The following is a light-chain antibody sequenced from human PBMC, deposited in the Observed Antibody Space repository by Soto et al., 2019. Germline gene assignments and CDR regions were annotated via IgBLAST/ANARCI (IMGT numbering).Light chain of an antibody. CDR3: CSYAGSYNWV. Sequence: QSALTQPRSVSGSPGQSVTISCTGTNSDIGDYNYVSWYQQHPGKAPIVMIFDVNKRPSGVPDRFSGSKSGYTAFLTISGLQTEDEADYYCCSYAGSYNWVFGGGTKLTVL. V-gene: IGLV2-11*01. CDR2: DVN. J-gene: IGLJ3*02. CDR1: NSDIGDYNY.